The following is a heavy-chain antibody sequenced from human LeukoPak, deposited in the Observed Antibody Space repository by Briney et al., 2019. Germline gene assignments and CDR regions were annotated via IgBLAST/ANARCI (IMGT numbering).Heavy chain of an antibody. J-gene: IGHJ3*02. CDR1: GFTFSSYS. Sequence: GGSLRLSCAASGFTFSSYSMNWVRQAPGKGLKWVSSISSSSYYIYYPDSVKGRFTISRDNAKNSLYLQMNSLRAEDTAVYYCAREVNDYDAFDIWGQGTMVTVSS. D-gene: IGHD4-11*01. CDR2: ISSSSYYI. CDR3: AREVNDYDAFDI. V-gene: IGHV3-21*01.